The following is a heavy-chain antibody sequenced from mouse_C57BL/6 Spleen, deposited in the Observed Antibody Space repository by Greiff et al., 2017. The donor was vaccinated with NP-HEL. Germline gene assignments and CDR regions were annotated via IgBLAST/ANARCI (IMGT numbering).Heavy chain of an antibody. CDR1: GFKIKNTY. V-gene: IGHV14-3*01. CDR2: IDPANGDT. CDR3: ARDGSSYGYFDY. D-gene: IGHD1-1*01. Sequence: EVHLQQSVAELVRPGASVKLSCTASGFKIKNTYMHWVKQRPEQGLEWIGRIDPANGDTKYAPNFQGKATITADTSSNTAYLQLSSLTSEDTAIYYCARDGSSYGYFDYWGQGTTLTVSS. J-gene: IGHJ2*01.